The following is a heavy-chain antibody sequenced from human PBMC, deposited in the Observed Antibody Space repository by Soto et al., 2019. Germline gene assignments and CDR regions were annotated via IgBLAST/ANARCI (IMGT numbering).Heavy chain of an antibody. CDR3: AKDISQGLVLSPYYGMDV. D-gene: IGHD6-19*01. V-gene: IGHV3-9*01. CDR2: ISWNSGSI. Sequence: EVQLVESGGGLVQPGRSLRLSCAASGFTFDDYAMHWVRQAPGKGLEWVSGISWNSGSIGYADSLKGRFTISRDNAKNSLYLQMNSLRDEDTALYYCAKDISQGLVLSPYYGMDVWGQGTTVTVSS. J-gene: IGHJ6*02. CDR1: GFTFDDYA.